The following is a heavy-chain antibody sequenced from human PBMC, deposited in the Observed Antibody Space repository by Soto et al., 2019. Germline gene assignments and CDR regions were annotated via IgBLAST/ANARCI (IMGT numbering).Heavy chain of an antibody. Sequence: QVQLVQSGAEVKKPGASVKVSCKASGYTFTSFGMSWVRQAPGQGLEWMGWISAHTGSSEYAQRFQGRVTMTTDRSTSTAYMELRSLRSDDTAVYYCARAFFDQGSDSRGYSFDAFDFWGPGTLVTVSS. V-gene: IGHV1-18*01. J-gene: IGHJ3*01. CDR3: ARAFFDQGSDSRGYSFDAFDF. CDR2: ISAHTGSS. CDR1: GYTFTSFG. D-gene: IGHD3-22*01.